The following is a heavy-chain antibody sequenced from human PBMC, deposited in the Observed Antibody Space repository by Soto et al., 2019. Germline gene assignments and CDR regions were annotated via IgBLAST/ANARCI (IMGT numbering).Heavy chain of an antibody. V-gene: IGHV1-8*01. CDR2: MNPNSGNT. Sequence: QVQLVQSGAEVKKPGASVKVSCKASGYTFTSYDINWVRQATGQGLEWMGWMNPNSGNTGHAQKFPGRVTMTRSTSISTAYMELSSLRSEDTAVYYCASERTYFGDYWGQGTLVNVSS. CDR1: GYTFTSYD. D-gene: IGHD3-9*01. J-gene: IGHJ4*02. CDR3: ASERTYFGDY.